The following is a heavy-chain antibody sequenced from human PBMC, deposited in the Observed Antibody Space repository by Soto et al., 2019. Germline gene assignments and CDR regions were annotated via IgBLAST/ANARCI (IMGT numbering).Heavy chain of an antibody. J-gene: IGHJ3*02. Sequence: QVQLEQSGAEVKRPGSSVKVSCKTSGGNFNTYPISWVRQAPGHRLEWMGKIIPIFGTPDYAQKFQGRVKNNADEATTTVYMELRSLKSDDSAVYYCSRDRPLWGRTCWKRENLFDIWGQGTMVTVSS. CDR1: GGNFNTYP. V-gene: IGHV1-69*18. D-gene: IGHD3-16*01. CDR2: IIPIFGTP. CDR3: SRDRPLWGRTCWKRENLFDI.